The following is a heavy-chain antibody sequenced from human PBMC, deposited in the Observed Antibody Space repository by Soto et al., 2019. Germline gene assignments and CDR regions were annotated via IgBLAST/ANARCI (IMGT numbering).Heavy chain of an antibody. Sequence: QVQLVESGGDLVKPGGSLRLSCAASGFTFSDNYMSWIRQAPGKGLEWVSYISRSGSTICYADSVKGRFTISRDKAKKLLYLQMNSLRVEDTAVYYCARVGSRDPFVDYYAMDVWGQGTTVTVSS. CDR1: GFTFSDNY. V-gene: IGHV3-11*01. J-gene: IGHJ6*02. CDR3: ARVGSRDPFVDYYAMDV. CDR2: ISRSGSTI. D-gene: IGHD2-21*01.